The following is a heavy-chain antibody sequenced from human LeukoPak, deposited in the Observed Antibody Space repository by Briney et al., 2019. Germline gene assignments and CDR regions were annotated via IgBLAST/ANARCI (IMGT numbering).Heavy chain of an antibody. Sequence: PGRSLRLSCAASGFNFDDSAMHWVRQAPGKGLEWVPGINWNGASIDYADSVKGRFTISRDNAKNSLYLQMNSLRAEDTALYYCAKTNSGRYSAPFDYWGQGTLVTVSS. J-gene: IGHJ4*02. CDR1: GFNFDDSA. CDR3: AKTNSGRYSAPFDY. D-gene: IGHD1-26*01. CDR2: INWNGASI. V-gene: IGHV3-9*01.